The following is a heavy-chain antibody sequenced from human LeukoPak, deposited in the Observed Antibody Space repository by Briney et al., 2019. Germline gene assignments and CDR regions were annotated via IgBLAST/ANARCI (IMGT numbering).Heavy chain of an antibody. CDR1: GFTFSGSV. V-gene: IGHV3-73*01. CDR3: TSPKADSSYYGLDV. Sequence: GGSLRLSCAASGFTFSGSVMHWVRQASGKGLEWVARIRSKANNYETAYAASVKGRFTVSRDDSKNTAYLQVNSLKTEDTAVYYCTSPKADSSYYGLDVWGQGTTVTVSS. CDR2: IRSKANNYET. D-gene: IGHD6-19*01. J-gene: IGHJ6*02.